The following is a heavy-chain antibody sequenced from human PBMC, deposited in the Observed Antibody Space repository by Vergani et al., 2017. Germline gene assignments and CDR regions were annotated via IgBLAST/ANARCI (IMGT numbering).Heavy chain of an antibody. CDR1: GFTFTSYA. D-gene: IGHD2-2*01. Sequence: EVQLLESGGGLLQPGGSLRLSCAASGFTFTSYAMSWVRQAPGKGLEWVSAISGSGDSTYYADSVKGRFTITRDNSTNTLYLQMNSLRAEDTAVYYCAKGNTRYELIFDYWGQGTLVTVSS. CDR3: AKGNTRYELIFDY. V-gene: IGHV3-23*01. CDR2: ISGSGDST. J-gene: IGHJ4*02.